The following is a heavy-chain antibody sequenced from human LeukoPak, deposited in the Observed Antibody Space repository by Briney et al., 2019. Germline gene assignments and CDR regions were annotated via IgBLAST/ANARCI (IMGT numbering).Heavy chain of an antibody. CDR3: ARVLITFGGVIVEDY. Sequence: ASVKVSCKTSGYSFTDYNLHWVRQAPGQGLEWMGWISAYNGNTNYAQKLQGRVTMTTDTSTSTAYMELRSLRSDDTAVYYCARVLITFGGVIVEDYWGQGTLVTVSS. CDR2: ISAYNGNT. V-gene: IGHV1-18*04. CDR1: GYSFTDYN. D-gene: IGHD3-16*02. J-gene: IGHJ4*02.